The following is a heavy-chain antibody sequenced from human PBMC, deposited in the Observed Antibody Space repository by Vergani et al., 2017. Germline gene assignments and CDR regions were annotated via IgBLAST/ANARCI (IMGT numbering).Heavy chain of an antibody. CDR1: GYTFTSYG. J-gene: IGHJ6*02. CDR3: ARGDSGSGDYYYCMDV. Sequence: QVQLVQSGAEVKKPGASVKVSCKASGYTFTSYGISWVRQAPGQGLEWMGWISAYNGNTNYAQELQGGVTMTTDTSTSTAYMELRSLRADDTAVYYCARGDSGSGDYYYCMDVWGRGSTVTVSS. D-gene: IGHD3-10*01. V-gene: IGHV1-18*01. CDR2: ISAYNGNT.